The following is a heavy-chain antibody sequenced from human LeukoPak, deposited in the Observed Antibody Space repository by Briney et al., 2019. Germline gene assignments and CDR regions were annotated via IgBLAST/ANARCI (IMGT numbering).Heavy chain of an antibody. J-gene: IGHJ5*02. CDR1: GFTFGDYA. D-gene: IGHD6-13*01. Sequence: GGSLRLSCTASGFTFGDYAMSWVRQAPGKGLEWVGFIRSKAYGGTTEYAASVKGRSTISRDDSKSIAYLQMNSLKTEDTAVYYCTRLGIAAAGNWFDPWGQGTLVTVSS. V-gene: IGHV3-49*04. CDR2: IRSKAYGGTT. CDR3: TRLGIAAAGNWFDP.